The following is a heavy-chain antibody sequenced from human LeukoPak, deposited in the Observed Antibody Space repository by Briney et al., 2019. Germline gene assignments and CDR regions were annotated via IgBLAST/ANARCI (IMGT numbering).Heavy chain of an antibody. CDR1: GFTFSDYS. Sequence: GGSLRVSGVASGFTFSDYSMNWVRQAPGKGLEWVSSISSNSAYIYYVDSLRGRFTVSRDNAKSSLFLQVNSLRVEDTAVYYCARAHCSGRGCYQRYDGFDIWGQGTVVTVSS. J-gene: IGHJ3*02. CDR3: ARAHCSGRGCYQRYDGFDI. CDR2: ISSNSAYI. V-gene: IGHV3-21*01. D-gene: IGHD2-15*01.